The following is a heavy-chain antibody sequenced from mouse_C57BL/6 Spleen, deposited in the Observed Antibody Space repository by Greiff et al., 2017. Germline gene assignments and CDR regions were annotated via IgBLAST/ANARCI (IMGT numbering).Heavy chain of an antibody. Sequence: QVHVKQSGAELVKPGASVKISCKASGYAFSSYWMTWVKQRPGKGLEWIGQIYPGDGDTNYNGKFKGKATLTADQSSSTAYMQLSSLTSEDSAVYLCARTGYGYDEGGVDYWGQSTTLTVSS. J-gene: IGHJ2*01. CDR1: GYAFSSYW. V-gene: IGHV1-80*01. CDR3: ARTGYGYDEGGVDY. CDR2: IYPGDGDT. D-gene: IGHD2-2*01.